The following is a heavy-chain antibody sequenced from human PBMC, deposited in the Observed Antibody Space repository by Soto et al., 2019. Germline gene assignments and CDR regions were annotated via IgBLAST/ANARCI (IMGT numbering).Heavy chain of an antibody. V-gene: IGHV5-10-1*01. J-gene: IGHJ6*02. CDR2: IDPSDSYT. D-gene: IGHD3-3*01. CDR1: GYSFTSYW. Sequence: GESLKISCKGSGYSFTSYWISWVRQMPGKGLEWMGRIDPSDSYTNYSPSFQGHVTISADKSISTAYLQWSSLKASDTAMYYCATNGGNETYYDFWSGTHYYYYYGMDVWGQGTTVTVSS. CDR3: ATNGGNETYYDFWSGTHYYYYYGMDV.